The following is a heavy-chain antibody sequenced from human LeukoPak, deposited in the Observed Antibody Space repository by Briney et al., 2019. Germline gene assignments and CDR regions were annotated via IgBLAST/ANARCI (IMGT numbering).Heavy chain of an antibody. CDR3: ARARPYGSGRNWFDP. CDR1: GFTFSSYW. J-gene: IGHJ5*02. CDR2: IKSDGSST. Sequence: PGGSLRRSCAASGFTFSSYWMHWVRQAPGKGLVWVSRIKSDGSSTTYADSVKGRFTISRDNAKNSLYLQMNSLRAEDTAVYYCARARPYGSGRNWFDPWGQGALVTVSS. D-gene: IGHD3-10*01. V-gene: IGHV3-74*03.